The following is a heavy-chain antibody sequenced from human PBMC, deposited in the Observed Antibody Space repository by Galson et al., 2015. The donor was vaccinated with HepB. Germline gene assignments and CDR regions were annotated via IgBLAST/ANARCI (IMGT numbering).Heavy chain of an antibody. D-gene: IGHD1-26*01. CDR3: ARGGPELPDDDAFDI. Sequence: SLRLSCAASGFTFSSYWMSWVRQAPGKGLEWVANVKQDGSEKYYVDSVKGRFTISRDNAKNSLYLQMNSLRAEDTAVYYCARGGPELPDDDAFDIWGQGTMVTVSS. J-gene: IGHJ3*02. CDR1: GFTFSSYW. CDR2: VKQDGSEK. V-gene: IGHV3-7*01.